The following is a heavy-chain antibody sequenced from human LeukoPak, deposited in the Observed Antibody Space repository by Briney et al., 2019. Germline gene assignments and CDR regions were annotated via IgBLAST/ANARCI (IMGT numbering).Heavy chain of an antibody. CDR2: IYWDDDK. D-gene: IGHD4-23*01. J-gene: IGHJ4*02. V-gene: IGHV2-5*02. CDR1: GFSLSTSAVG. CDR3: AHSCGGGNSAYFDY. Sequence: SGPTLVNPTQTLTLTCTFSGFSLSTSAVGVGWIRQPPGKALEWPAVIYWDDDKRYSPSLKSRLTITKDPSKNQVVLTMTNMDPVDTATYYCAHSCGGGNSAYFDYWGQGTLVTVSS.